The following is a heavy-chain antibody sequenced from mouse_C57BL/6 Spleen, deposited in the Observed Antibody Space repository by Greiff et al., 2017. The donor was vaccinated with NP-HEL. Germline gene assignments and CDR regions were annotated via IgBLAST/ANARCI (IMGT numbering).Heavy chain of an antibody. CDR1: GYAFSSYW. J-gene: IGHJ1*03. Sequence: VKLVESGAELVKPGASVKISCKASGYAFSSYWMNWVKQRPRKGLEWIGQIYPGDGDTNYYGKFKGKATLTADKSSSTAYMQLSSLTSEDSAVYFCAKLSGYFDVWGTGTTVTVSS. D-gene: IGHD1-1*01. V-gene: IGHV1-80*01. CDR3: AKLSGYFDV. CDR2: IYPGDGDT.